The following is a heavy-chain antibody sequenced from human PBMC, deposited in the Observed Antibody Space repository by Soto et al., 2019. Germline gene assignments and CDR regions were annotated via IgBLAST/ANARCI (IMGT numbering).Heavy chain of an antibody. V-gene: IGHV3-30*18. J-gene: IGHJ5*02. CDR3: AKDLYYYDSSGYFLANWFDP. D-gene: IGHD3-22*01. Sequence: GGSLRLSCAASGFTFSSYGMHWVRQAPGKGLEWVAVISYDGSNKYYADSVKGRFTISRDNSKNTLYLQMNSLRAEDTAVYYCAKDLYYYDSSGYFLANWFDPWGQGTLVTVSS. CDR2: ISYDGSNK. CDR1: GFTFSSYG.